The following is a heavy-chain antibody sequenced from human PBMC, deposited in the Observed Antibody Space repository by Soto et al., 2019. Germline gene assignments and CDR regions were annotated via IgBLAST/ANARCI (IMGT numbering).Heavy chain of an antibody. CDR2: IWYDGSNK. CDR3: VPYIPAAATRYFQY. D-gene: IGHD6-13*01. Sequence: GGSLRLSCAASGFTFSSYGMHWVRQAPGKGLEWVAVIWYDGSNKYYADSVKGRFTISRDNSKNTLYLQMNSLRAEDTAVYYCVPYIPAAATRYFQYCGQGILVTGSS. J-gene: IGHJ1*01. CDR1: GFTFSSYG. V-gene: IGHV3-33*01.